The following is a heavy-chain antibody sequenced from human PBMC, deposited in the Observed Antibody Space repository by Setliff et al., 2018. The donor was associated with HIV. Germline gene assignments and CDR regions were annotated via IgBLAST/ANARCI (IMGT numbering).Heavy chain of an antibody. Sequence: PSETLSLTCTVSGASISSGNHYWNWIRQPAGKGLEWTRSMSYSGTTNYNPSLKSRVSISVDKSKNQFLLKLNSVTAAGTAVYYCARGYDFWSGKAPHWFDPWGQGTLVTVSS. CDR3: ARGYDFWSGKAPHWFDP. J-gene: IGHJ5*02. CDR1: GASISSGNHY. V-gene: IGHV4-61*10. D-gene: IGHD3-3*01. CDR2: MSYSGTT.